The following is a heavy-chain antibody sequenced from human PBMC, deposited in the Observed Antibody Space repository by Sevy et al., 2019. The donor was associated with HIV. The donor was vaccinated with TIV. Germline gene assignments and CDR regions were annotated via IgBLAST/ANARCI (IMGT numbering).Heavy chain of an antibody. J-gene: IGHJ4*02. CDR2: LSFGCGKI. CDR1: GFAFYDYS. V-gene: IGHV3-23*01. Sequence: GGSLRLSCAASGFAFYDYSMSWIRQAPGKGLEWVATLSFGCGKINYADSVKGGFTISRDNSKNSFYLQMDNLRVEDTALYYWAREGCTRPHDYWGQGTRVTVSS. D-gene: IGHD2-8*01. CDR3: AREGCTRPHDY.